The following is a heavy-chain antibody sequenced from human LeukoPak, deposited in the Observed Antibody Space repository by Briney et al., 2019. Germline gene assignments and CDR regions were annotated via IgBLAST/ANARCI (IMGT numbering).Heavy chain of an antibody. CDR2: IRSSSSTI. CDR1: GFTFSSYS. J-gene: IGHJ4*02. Sequence: PGGSLRLSCAASGFTFSSYSMNWVRQAPGKGLEWVSYIRSSSSTIYYADSVKGRFTISRDNVKNSLYLQMNSLRAEDTAIYYCARDFGSSSPYYFDYWGQGTLVTVSS. CDR3: ARDFGSSSPYYFDY. V-gene: IGHV3-48*01. D-gene: IGHD6-6*01.